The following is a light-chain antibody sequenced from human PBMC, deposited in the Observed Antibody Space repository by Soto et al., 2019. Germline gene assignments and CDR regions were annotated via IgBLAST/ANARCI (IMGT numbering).Light chain of an antibody. V-gene: IGLV1-40*01. J-gene: IGLJ1*01. CDR2: DNN. CDR3: QSYDSSLSGSYV. Sequence: QSVLTQPPSVSGAPGQRVTMSCTWSSSNIGAGYDVHWYQQLPGTAPKVLIYDNNNRPSGVPDRISGSKSGTSASLAITGLQAEDEADYYCQSYDSSLSGSYVFGTGTKVTVL. CDR1: SSNIGAGYD.